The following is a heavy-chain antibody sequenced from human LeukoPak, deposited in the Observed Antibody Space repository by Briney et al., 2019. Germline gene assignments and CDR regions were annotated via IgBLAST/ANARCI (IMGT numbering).Heavy chain of an antibody. J-gene: IGHJ4*02. V-gene: IGHV4-38-2*02. CDR1: GYSISSGYY. CDR3: ARVRCSSTSCYRAYFDY. D-gene: IGHD2-2*01. Sequence: SETLSLTCTVSGYSISSGYYWGWIRQPPGKGLEWIGSIYRSGSTYYNPSLKSRVTISVDTSKNQFSLKLSSVTAADTAVYYCARVRCSSTSCYRAYFDYWGQGTLVTVSS. CDR2: IYRSGST.